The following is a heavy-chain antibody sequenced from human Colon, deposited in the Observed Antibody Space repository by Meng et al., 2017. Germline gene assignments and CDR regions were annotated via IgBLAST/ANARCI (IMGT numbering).Heavy chain of an antibody. V-gene: IGHV3-7*01. CDR2: INEEGTVK. J-gene: IGHJ5*02. D-gene: IGHD6-19*01. CDR1: EFTFSRYW. Sequence: LVGVGGGLVQLGVSLSLSCAASEFTFSRYWMTWVRQAPGKGLEWLAHINEEGTVKYYLDSLKGRFTISRDNAEKSLFLQMNGLRAEDTAVYFCTRLGMAGTGNWFDPWGQGTLVTVSS. CDR3: TRLGMAGTGNWFDP.